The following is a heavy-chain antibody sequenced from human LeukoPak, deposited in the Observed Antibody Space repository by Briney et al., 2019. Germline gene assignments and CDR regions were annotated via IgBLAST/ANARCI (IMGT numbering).Heavy chain of an antibody. CDR3: ARDLSGIAGYTYGRGINY. V-gene: IGHV3-7*01. J-gene: IGHJ4*02. CDR2: IKKDGSEK. CDR1: GFTFSSHW. D-gene: IGHD5-18*01. Sequence: GGSLRLSCAASGFTFSSHWMSWVRQAPGKGLEWVANIKKDGSEKYYVDAVKGRFTISRDNAKTSLYLQMNSLRAEDTAVYYCARDLSGIAGYTYGRGINYWGQGTLVTVSS.